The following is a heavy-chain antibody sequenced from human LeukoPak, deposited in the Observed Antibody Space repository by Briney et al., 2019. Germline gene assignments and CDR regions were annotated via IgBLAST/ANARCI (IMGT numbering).Heavy chain of an antibody. CDR2: TYSGGTT. J-gene: IGHJ4*02. CDR1: GFTVSNYY. V-gene: IGHV3-53*01. Sequence: GGSLRLSCAASGFTVSNYYMTWVRQAPGKGLAWVSVTYSGGTTHSADSVKGRFTISRDTSKNTLYLQMNSLRAEDTAVYYCARGKSGSSHDYWGQGTLVTVSS. CDR3: ARGKSGSSHDY. D-gene: IGHD1-26*01.